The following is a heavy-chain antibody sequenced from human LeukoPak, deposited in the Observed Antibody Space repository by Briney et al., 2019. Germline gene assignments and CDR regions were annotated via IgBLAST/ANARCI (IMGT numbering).Heavy chain of an antibody. V-gene: IGHV1-24*01. CDR3: ARGGGSYYYADY. CDR2: FDPEDGET. J-gene: IGHJ4*02. CDR1: GYTLTELS. Sequence: GASVKVSCKVSGYTLTELSMHWVRQAPGKGLEWMGGFDPEDGETIYAQKLQGRVTMTTDTSTSTAYMELRSLRSDDTAVYYCARGGGSYYYADYWGQGTLVTVSS. D-gene: IGHD1-26*01.